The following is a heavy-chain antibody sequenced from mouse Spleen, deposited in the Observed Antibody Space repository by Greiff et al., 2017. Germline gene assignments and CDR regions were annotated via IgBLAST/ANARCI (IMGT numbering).Heavy chain of an antibody. D-gene: IGHD1-1*01. CDR1: GFTFSDYG. J-gene: IGHJ1*01. Sequence: EVMLVESGGGLVKPGGSLKLSCAASGFTFSDYGMAWVRQAPGKGLEWVAFISNLAYSIYYADTVTGRFIITRENAQNHLYLEMNSLRSEDTAIYYCARHYYGSSSWYFDVWGAGTTVTVSS. CDR2: ISNLAYSI. V-gene: IGHV5-15*04. CDR3: ARHYYGSSSWYFDV.